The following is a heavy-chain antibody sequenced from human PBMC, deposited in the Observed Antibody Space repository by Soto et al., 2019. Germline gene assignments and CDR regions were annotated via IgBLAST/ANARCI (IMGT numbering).Heavy chain of an antibody. Sequence: GESLKISCKGSGYSFTSYWIGWVRQMPGKGLEWMGIIYPGDSDTRYSPSFQGQVTISADKSISTAYLQWSSLKASDTAMYYCAAPSVAGTINYWGQGTLVTVSSGKLELSSVTAADTAVYYCASYYDYIWGSYRSRPLDYWGQGTLVTVSS. CDR2: IYPGDSDT. V-gene: IGHV5-51*01. CDR3: AAPSVAGTINYWGQGTLVTVSSGKLELSSVTAADTAVYYCASYYDYIWGSYRSRPLDY. D-gene: IGHD6-19*01. J-gene: IGHJ4*02. CDR1: GYSFTSYW.